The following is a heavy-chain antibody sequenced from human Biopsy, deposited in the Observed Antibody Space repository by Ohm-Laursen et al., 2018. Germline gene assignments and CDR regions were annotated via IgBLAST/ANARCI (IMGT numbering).Heavy chain of an antibody. V-gene: IGHV3-33*08. CDR2: IWYDGSNK. J-gene: IGHJ2*01. CDR3: ARDQSGLRGINWYFDL. CDR1: GFTFSNYG. D-gene: IGHD5/OR15-5a*01. Sequence: SLRLSCAASGFTFSNYGMHWVRQAPGKGLEWVALIWYDGSNKNYEDSVKGRFTVSRDNSKNTLFLQMNNLRAEDTAVYYCARDQSGLRGINWYFDLWGRGTLVTVSS.